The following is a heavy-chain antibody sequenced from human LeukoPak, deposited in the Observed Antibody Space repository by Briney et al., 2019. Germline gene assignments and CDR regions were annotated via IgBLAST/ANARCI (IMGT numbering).Heavy chain of an antibody. J-gene: IGHJ5*02. CDR3: ARRKRYGCSSTGCLLNRFDP. V-gene: IGHV4-34*01. CDR1: GLSFSGYY. CDR2: INRSGST. Sequence: PSETLSLTCAVYGLSFSGYYWSWIRQPPGKGLEWIGEINRSGSTNYNPSLKSRVTISVDTSKNQFSLKLSSVTAADTAVYYDARRKRYGCSSTGCLLNRFDPWGQGTLVTVSS. D-gene: IGHD2-2*01.